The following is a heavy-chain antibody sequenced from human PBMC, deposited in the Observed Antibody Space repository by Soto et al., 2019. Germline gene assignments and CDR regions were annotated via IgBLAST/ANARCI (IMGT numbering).Heavy chain of an antibody. D-gene: IGHD2-2*01. CDR2: IYSGGST. J-gene: IGHJ4*02. CDR3: ARYCSSTSCYGLGY. V-gene: IGHV3-53*04. CDR1: GFTVSSNY. Sequence: QPGGSLRLSCAASGFTVSSNYMSWVRQAPGKGLEWVSVIYSGGSTYYADSVKGRFTISRHNSKNTLYLQMNSLRAEDTAVYYCARYCSSTSCYGLGYWGQGTLVTVSS.